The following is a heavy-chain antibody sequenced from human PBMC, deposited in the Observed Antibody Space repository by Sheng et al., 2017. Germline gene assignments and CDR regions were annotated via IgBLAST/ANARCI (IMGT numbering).Heavy chain of an antibody. CDR3: ARGIPTYSDFWSGLTPRADYFDY. CDR1: GGSFSGYY. CDR2: IDHSGDT. D-gene: IGHD3-3*01. Sequence: QVQLQQWGAGLLKPSETLSVTCAVYGGSFSGYYWSWIRQPPGKGLEWIGEIDHSGDTNYNPSLKSRVTISVDTSKNQFSLRLSSVTAADTAVYYCARGIPTYSDFWSGLTPRADYFDYWGRRNRRSPSPQ. V-gene: IGHV4-34*01. J-gene: IGHJ4*01.